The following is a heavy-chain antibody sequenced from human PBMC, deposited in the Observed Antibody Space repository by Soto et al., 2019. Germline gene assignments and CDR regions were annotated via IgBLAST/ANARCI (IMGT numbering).Heavy chain of an antibody. Sequence: GESLKISCQGSGYRFTSYWIGWVRHMPGKGLEWMGIIYPGDSDTRYSPSFQGQVTISADKSISTAYLQWSSLKASDTAMYYCARLAAAGSAPIYYYYGMDVWGQGTTVTVSS. CDR1: GYRFTSYW. CDR3: ARLAAAGSAPIYYYYGMDV. CDR2: IYPGDSDT. D-gene: IGHD6-13*01. J-gene: IGHJ6*02. V-gene: IGHV5-51*01.